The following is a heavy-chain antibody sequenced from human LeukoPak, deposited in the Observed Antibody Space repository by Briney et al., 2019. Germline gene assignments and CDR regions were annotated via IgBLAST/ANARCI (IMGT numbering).Heavy chain of an antibody. CDR1: GGSISSGGYY. D-gene: IGHD4-17*01. J-gene: IGHJ5*02. CDR2: IYYSGST. CDR3: ARGRHGDYVFWFDP. Sequence: PSETLSLTCTVSGGSISSGGYYWSWIRQHPGKGLEWIGYIYYSGSTYYNPSLKSRVTISVDTSKNQFSLKLSSVTAADTAVYCCARGRHGDYVFWFDPWGQGTLVTVSS. V-gene: IGHV4-31*03.